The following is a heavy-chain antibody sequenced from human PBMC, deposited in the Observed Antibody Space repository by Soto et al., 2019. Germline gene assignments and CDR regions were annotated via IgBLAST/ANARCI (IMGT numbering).Heavy chain of an antibody. CDR1: GGSISSGGHY. D-gene: IGHD3-22*01. Sequence: KASETLSLTCTVSGGSISSGGHYWTWIRQHPGKGLEWIGYIDYSGSAFYKPSLKSRITISVDTSMNQFSLKLSSVTAADTAVYYCARDRAPFYESSGRIDYWGRGILVTVSS. CDR2: IDYSGSA. J-gene: IGHJ4*02. CDR3: ARDRAPFYESSGRIDY. V-gene: IGHV4-30-4*08.